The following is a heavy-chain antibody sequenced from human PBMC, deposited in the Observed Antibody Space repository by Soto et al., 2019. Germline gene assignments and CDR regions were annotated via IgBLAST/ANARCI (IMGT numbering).Heavy chain of an antibody. CDR1: EGTFNFYT. J-gene: IGHJ4*02. Sequence: QVQLVQSGAEVKKTGSSVKVSCTASEGTFNFYTINWVRQAPGQGLEWVGRVNPIVGMSNYGQKFQGRVSITADKSTTTASMSLNSLKSEDTAIYYFATSYGSGSTHFDSWVQGTLVTVSS. D-gene: IGHD3-10*01. V-gene: IGHV1-69*02. CDR2: VNPIVGMS. CDR3: ATSYGSGSTHFDS.